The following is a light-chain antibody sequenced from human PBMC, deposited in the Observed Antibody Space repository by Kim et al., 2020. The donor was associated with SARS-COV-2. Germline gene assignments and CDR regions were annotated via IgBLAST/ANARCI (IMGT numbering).Light chain of an antibody. CDR3: QQYDNLPMYT. CDR2: DAS. Sequence: ASVGDRGTITCQASQDISNYLNWYQQKPGKAPKLLIYDASNLETGVPSRFSGSGSRTDFTFTISSLQPEDIATYYCQQYDNLPMYTFGQGTKLEI. V-gene: IGKV1-33*01. CDR1: QDISNY. J-gene: IGKJ2*01.